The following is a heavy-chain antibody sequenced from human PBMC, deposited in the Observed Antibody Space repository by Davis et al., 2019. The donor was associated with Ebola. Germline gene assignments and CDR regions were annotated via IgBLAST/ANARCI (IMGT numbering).Heavy chain of an antibody. D-gene: IGHD3-16*01. Sequence: PGGSLRLSCAASGFTFSSYSMNWVRQAPGKGLEWLRRSKGKPNNYATEYAASVEGRFTISRDDSKNSLFLHMNSLTAGDTATYYCLTVGQGGSWGQGTLVTVSP. J-gene: IGHJ5*02. CDR3: LTVGQGGS. CDR1: GFTFSSYS. V-gene: IGHV3-72*01. CDR2: SKGKPNNYAT.